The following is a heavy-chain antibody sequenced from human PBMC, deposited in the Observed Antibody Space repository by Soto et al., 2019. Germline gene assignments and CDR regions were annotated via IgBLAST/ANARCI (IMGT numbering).Heavy chain of an antibody. D-gene: IGHD2-21*01. J-gene: IGHJ4*02. CDR3: TRARPDKAVVPVPRQHFDS. CDR2: VVPLLGIE. Sequence: QVQLVQSGAKVKKPGSSVKVSCKASGGTFNSHTINWVRQAPGQGLEWMGRVVPLLGIESHPQKFQDRLTIIADTSTGTVFMELSNLRSEDTAVYYGTRARPDKAVVPVPRQHFDSWGQGTLLTVSS. CDR1: GGTFNSHT. V-gene: IGHV1-69*02.